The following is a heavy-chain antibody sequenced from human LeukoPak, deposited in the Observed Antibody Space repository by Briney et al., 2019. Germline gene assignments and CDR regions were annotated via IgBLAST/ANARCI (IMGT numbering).Heavy chain of an antibody. V-gene: IGHV3-7*03. D-gene: IGHD1-7*01. CDR1: GFTFSTYW. CDR3: AKDRAGTPWAD. CDR2: IKQDGSEK. Sequence: AGGSLRLSCAASGFTFSTYWMSWVRQAPGKGLEWVANIKQDGSEKYYVDSVKGRFTISRDNSRNTVFLQMNSLRVEDTAIYYCAKDRAGTPWADWGQGTLVTVSS. J-gene: IGHJ4*02.